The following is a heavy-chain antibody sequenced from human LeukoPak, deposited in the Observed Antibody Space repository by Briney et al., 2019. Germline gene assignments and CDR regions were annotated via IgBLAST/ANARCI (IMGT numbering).Heavy chain of an antibody. D-gene: IGHD4-17*01. CDR2: IYYSGST. J-gene: IGHJ4*02. CDR3: AREGDGDYIFN. CDR1: GGSISSGDYY. V-gene: IGHV4-30-4*08. Sequence: SETLSLTCTVSGGSISSGDYYWSWIRQPPGKGLEWIGYIYYSGSTYYNPSLKSRVTISVDTSKYQFSLKLSSVTAADTAVYYCAREGDGDYIFNWGQGTLVTVSS.